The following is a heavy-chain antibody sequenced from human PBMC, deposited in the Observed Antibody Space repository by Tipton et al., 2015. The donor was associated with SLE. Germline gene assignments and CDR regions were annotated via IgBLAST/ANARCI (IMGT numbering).Heavy chain of an antibody. CDR3: ARDFLGSSYYYGMDV. CDR2: IYTSGST. CDR1: GGSISSYY. D-gene: IGHD6-6*01. J-gene: IGHJ6*02. V-gene: IGHV4-4*08. Sequence: TLSLTCTVSGGSISSYYWSWIRQPPGKGLEWIGYIYTSGSTYYNPSLKSRVTISVDTSKNQFSLKLSSVTAADTAVYYCARDFLGSSYYYGMDVWDQGP.